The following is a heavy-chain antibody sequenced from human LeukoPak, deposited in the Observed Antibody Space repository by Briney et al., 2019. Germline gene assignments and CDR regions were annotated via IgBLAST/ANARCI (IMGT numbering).Heavy chain of an antibody. Sequence: ASVKVSCKASGYTFTSYYMHWVRQAPGQGLEWMGIINPSGGSTSYAQKFQGRVTMTRDTSTSTVYMELSSLRSEDTAVYYCARAGAVAGTDYDSAGRAVWGKGPTLTVSA. CDR1: GYTFTSYY. CDR3: ARAGAVAGTDYDSAGRAV. D-gene: IGHD6-19*01. V-gene: IGHV1-46*01. CDR2: INPSGGST. J-gene: IGHJ6*04.